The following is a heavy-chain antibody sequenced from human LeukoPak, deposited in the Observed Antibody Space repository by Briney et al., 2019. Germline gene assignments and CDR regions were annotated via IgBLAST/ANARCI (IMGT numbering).Heavy chain of an antibody. Sequence: GGSLRLSCAASGFTFRAYWMSWVRQAPGKGLEWVSSISSGGTYKYYADSVKGRFTISRDNAQNSLYLQMNSLRAEDSSAYYCARPTTVTTISADAFDIWGQGTMVTVSS. J-gene: IGHJ3*02. CDR3: ARPTTVTTISADAFDI. CDR2: ISSGGTYK. V-gene: IGHV3-21*01. CDR1: GFTFRAYW. D-gene: IGHD4-17*01.